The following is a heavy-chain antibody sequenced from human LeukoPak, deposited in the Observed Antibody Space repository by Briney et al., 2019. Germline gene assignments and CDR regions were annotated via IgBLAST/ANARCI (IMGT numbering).Heavy chain of an antibody. V-gene: IGHV4-34*01. D-gene: IGHD5-18*01. Sequence: SETLSLTCAVYGGSFSGYYWSWIRQPPGKGLEWIGEINHSGSTNYNQSLKSRVTISVDTSKNQFSLKLSSVTAADTAVYYCARVLRGYSYGYVLYDYWGQGTLVTVSS. J-gene: IGHJ4*02. CDR3: ARVLRGYSYGYVLYDY. CDR1: GGSFSGYY. CDR2: INHSGST.